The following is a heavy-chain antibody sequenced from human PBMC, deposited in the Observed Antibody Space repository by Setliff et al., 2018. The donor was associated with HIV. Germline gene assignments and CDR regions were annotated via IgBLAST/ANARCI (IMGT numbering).Heavy chain of an antibody. Sequence: GGSLRLSCAASGFTVSDHFFDWVRQAPGKGLEWIGRIFNRAERYTTHYVASVQGRFTISTDDSKNSVFLHMNGLKSEDTSVDYGLSDVDGANGGFWGQGSLVTVSS. CDR2: IFNRAERYTT. CDR1: GFTVSDHF. D-gene: IGHD2-8*01. V-gene: IGHV3-72*01. J-gene: IGHJ4*02. CDR3: LSDVDGANGGF.